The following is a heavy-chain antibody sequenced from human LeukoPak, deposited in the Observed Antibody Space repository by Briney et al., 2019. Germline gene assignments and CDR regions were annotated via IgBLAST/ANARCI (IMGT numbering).Heavy chain of an antibody. CDR2: ISGSGGST. CDR3: ARDLRYFDWLPLYGMDV. D-gene: IGHD3-9*01. V-gene: IGHV3-23*01. Sequence: GGSLRLSCAASGFTFSSYAMSWVRQAPGKGLEWVSAISGSGGSTYYADSVKGRFTISRDNSKNTLYLQMNSLRAEDTAVYYCARDLRYFDWLPLYGMDVWGQGTTVTVSS. CDR1: GFTFSSYA. J-gene: IGHJ6*02.